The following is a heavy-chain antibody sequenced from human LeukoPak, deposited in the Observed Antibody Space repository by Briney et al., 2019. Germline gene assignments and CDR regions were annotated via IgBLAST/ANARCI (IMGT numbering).Heavy chain of an antibody. CDR1: GFTFSSYG. V-gene: IGHV3-23*01. CDR3: ARVPSIAVAGPGDY. J-gene: IGHJ4*02. D-gene: IGHD6-19*01. Sequence: GGSLRLSCAASGFTFSSYGMSWVRQAPGKGLEWVSAISGSGGSTYYADSVKGRFTISRDNAKNSLYVQMNSLRAEDTALYYCARVPSIAVAGPGDYWGQGTLVTVSS. CDR2: ISGSGGST.